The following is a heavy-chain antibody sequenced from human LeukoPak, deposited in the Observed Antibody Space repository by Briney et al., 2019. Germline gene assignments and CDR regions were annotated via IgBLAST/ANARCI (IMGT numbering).Heavy chain of an antibody. Sequence: PSETLSLTCTVPGGSISSYYWSWIRQPPGKGLEWIGYIYYSGSTNYNPSLKSRVTISVDTSKNQFSLKLSSVTAADTAVYYCARDRGVGATHAFDIWGQGTMVTVSS. J-gene: IGHJ3*02. D-gene: IGHD1-26*01. CDR3: ARDRGVGATHAFDI. CDR2: IYYSGST. V-gene: IGHV4-59*01. CDR1: GGSISSYY.